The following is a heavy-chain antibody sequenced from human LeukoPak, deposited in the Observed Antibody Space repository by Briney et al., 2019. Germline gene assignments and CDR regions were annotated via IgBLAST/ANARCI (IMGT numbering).Heavy chain of an antibody. Sequence: GGSLRLSCAASGFTFSSYWMHWVRQAPGKGLVWVSRINSDGSSTSYADSVKGRFTISRDNAKNTLYLQINSLRAEDTAVYYCARDYGDYPFNFDYWGQGTLVTVSS. CDR2: INSDGSST. CDR3: ARDYGDYPFNFDY. V-gene: IGHV3-74*01. J-gene: IGHJ4*02. CDR1: GFTFSSYW. D-gene: IGHD4-17*01.